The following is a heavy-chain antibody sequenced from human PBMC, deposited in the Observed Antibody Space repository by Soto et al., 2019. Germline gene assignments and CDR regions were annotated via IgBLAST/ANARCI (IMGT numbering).Heavy chain of an antibody. D-gene: IGHD1-26*01. CDR2: ISGSGGST. V-gene: IGHV3-23*01. Sequence: GGSLRLSCAASGFTFSSYAMSWVHQAPGKGLEWVSAISGSGGSTYYADSVKGRFTISRDNSKNTLYLQMNSLRAEDTAVYYCAKSPREPGNYYYYYGMDVWGQGTTVTVSS. J-gene: IGHJ6*02. CDR1: GFTFSSYA. CDR3: AKSPREPGNYYYYYGMDV.